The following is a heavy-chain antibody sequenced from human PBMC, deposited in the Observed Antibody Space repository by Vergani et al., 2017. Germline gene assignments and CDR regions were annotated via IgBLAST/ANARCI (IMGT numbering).Heavy chain of an antibody. Sequence: EVQLLESGGGLVQPGGSLRLSCAASGFTFSSYAMSWVRQAPGKGLEWVSGISWNSGSIGYADSVKGRFTISRDNAKNSLYLQMNSLRAEDTALYYCAKDMSRYDFWSGSAPCFDYWGQGTLVTVSS. D-gene: IGHD3-3*01. CDR1: GFTFSSYA. CDR3: AKDMSRYDFWSGSAPCFDY. V-gene: IGHV3-9*01. J-gene: IGHJ4*02. CDR2: ISWNSGSI.